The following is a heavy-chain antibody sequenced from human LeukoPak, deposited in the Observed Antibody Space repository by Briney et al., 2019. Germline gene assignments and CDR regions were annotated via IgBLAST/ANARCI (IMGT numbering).Heavy chain of an antibody. CDR2: TYYRSKWYN. Sequence: QTLSLTCAISGDSVSSNSATWNWIRQSPSRGLEWLGRTYYRSKWYNDYAVSMKSRITINPDTSKNQFSLQLNSVTPEDTAVYYCARRKAATYGMNVWGQGTTVTVSS. V-gene: IGHV6-1*01. J-gene: IGHJ6*02. CDR1: GDSVSSNSAT. D-gene: IGHD6-13*01. CDR3: ARRKAATYGMNV.